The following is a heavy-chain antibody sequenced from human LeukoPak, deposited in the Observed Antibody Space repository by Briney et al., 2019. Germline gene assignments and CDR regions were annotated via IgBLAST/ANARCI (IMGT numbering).Heavy chain of an antibody. Sequence: SETLSLTCVVSGGSISSSNWWSWVRQPPGKGLEWIGEIYHSGSTNYNPSLKSRDTISVDKSKNQFSLKLSSVTAADTAVYYCVRVPVPYSSSWYLGNWFDPWGQGTLVTVSS. D-gene: IGHD6-13*01. CDR2: IYHSGST. CDR3: VRVPVPYSSSWYLGNWFDP. J-gene: IGHJ5*02. CDR1: GGSISSSNW. V-gene: IGHV4-4*02.